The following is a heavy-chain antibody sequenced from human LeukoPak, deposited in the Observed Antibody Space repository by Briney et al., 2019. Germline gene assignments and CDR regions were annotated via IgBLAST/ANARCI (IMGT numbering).Heavy chain of an antibody. J-gene: IGHJ4*02. Sequence: GGFLRLSCAASGFTFSIYAMSWVRQAPGKGLQWVSSITSSGDGTYYADSVKGRFTISRDNSENMLYLQMNSLRVEDTAVYFCAKDRPNYYGSNGHYYRRDGDYWGQGTLVTVSS. CDR2: ITSSGDGT. CDR1: GFTFSIYA. D-gene: IGHD3-22*01. V-gene: IGHV3-23*01. CDR3: AKDRPNYYGSNGHYYRRDGDY.